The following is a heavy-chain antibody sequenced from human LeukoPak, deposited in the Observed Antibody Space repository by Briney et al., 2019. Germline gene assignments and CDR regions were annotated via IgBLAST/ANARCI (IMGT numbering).Heavy chain of an antibody. CDR1: GFTFSSCA. V-gene: IGHV3-23*01. CDR3: AKGWDCSGASCYYYYYYMDV. Sequence: GGSLRLSCAASGFTFSSCAMSWVRQAPGKGLEWVSAISGSGGSTYYADSVKGRFTISRDNSKNTLYLQMNSLRAEDTAVYYCAKGWDCSGASCYYYYYYMDVWGKGTTVTVSS. D-gene: IGHD2-15*01. J-gene: IGHJ6*03. CDR2: ISGSGGST.